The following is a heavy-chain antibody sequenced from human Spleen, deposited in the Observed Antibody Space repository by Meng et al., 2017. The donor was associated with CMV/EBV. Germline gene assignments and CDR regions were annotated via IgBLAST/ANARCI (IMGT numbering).Heavy chain of an antibody. Sequence: GESLKISCAASGFTFSSYSMNWVRQAPGKGLEWVSSISSSSSYIYYADSVKGRFTISRDNAKNSLYLQMNILRAEDTAVYYCARGGYYYGSGSPREFDYWGQGTLVTVSS. CDR1: GFTFSSYS. J-gene: IGHJ4*02. CDR3: ARGGYYYGSGSPREFDY. D-gene: IGHD3-10*01. V-gene: IGHV3-21*01. CDR2: ISSSSSYI.